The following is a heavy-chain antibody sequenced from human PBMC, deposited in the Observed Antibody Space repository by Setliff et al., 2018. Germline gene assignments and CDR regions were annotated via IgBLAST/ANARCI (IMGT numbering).Heavy chain of an antibody. Sequence: GASVKVSCKASGYTFTSYAMNWVRQAPGQGLEWMGWINTNTGNPTYAQGFTGRFVFSLDTSVSTAYLQISSLKAEDTAVYYCARPYSSSARWYFDLWGRGTLVTVSS. CDR1: GYTFTSYA. D-gene: IGHD6-6*01. CDR2: INTNTGNP. J-gene: IGHJ2*01. CDR3: ARPYSSSARWYFDL. V-gene: IGHV7-4-1*02.